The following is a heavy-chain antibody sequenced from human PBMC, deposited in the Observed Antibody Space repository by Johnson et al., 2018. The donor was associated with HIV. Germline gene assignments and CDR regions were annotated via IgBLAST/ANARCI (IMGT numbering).Heavy chain of an antibody. V-gene: IGHV3-33*06. CDR2: IWYDGSNK. CDR1: GFTFSSYG. CDR3: AKDRRASDPRGAFDI. J-gene: IGHJ3*02. Sequence: QVQLVESGGGLVQPGGSLRLSCAASGFTFSSYGMHWVRQAPGKGLEWVAVIWYDGSNKYYADSVKCRFTISRDNSKNTLYLQINSLRAEDTAVYYCAKDRRASDPRGAFDIWGQGTMVTVSS.